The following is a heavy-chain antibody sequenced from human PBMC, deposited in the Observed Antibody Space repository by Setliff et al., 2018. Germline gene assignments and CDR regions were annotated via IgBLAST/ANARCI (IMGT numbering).Heavy chain of an antibody. J-gene: IGHJ5*02. V-gene: IGHV3-23*01. CDR1: GFTFNTYA. Sequence: GGSLRLSCAASGFTFNTYAMSWVRQAPGKGLEWVSAISGSGGSTYYADSVKGRFTISRDNSKNTLYLQMNSLRAEDTAVYYCAKDRRYYYDSSEIDNWFDPWGQGPLVTVSS. CDR2: ISGSGGST. D-gene: IGHD3-22*01. CDR3: AKDRRYYYDSSEIDNWFDP.